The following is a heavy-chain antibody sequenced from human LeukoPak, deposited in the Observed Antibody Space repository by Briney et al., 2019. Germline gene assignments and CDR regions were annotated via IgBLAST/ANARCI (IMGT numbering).Heavy chain of an antibody. D-gene: IGHD2-15*01. J-gene: IGHJ5*02. V-gene: IGHV3-30*02. CDR1: GFIFSSYG. CDR3: ARGADGVSSNSRGWFDP. Sequence: GGSLRLSCAASGFIFSSYGMHWVRQAPDKGLEWVAFIRYDGSRKYYADSVKGRFTISRDNSKNTLYLQMNSLRAEDTAVYSCARGADGVSSNSRGWFDPWGQGTLVTVSS. CDR2: IRYDGSRK.